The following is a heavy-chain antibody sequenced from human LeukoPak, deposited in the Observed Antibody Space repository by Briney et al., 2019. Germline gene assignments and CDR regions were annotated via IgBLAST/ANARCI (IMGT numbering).Heavy chain of an antibody. V-gene: IGHV3-7*01. J-gene: IGHJ4*02. Sequence: PGGSLRLSCAASGFSFSSYAMSWVRQAPGKGLEWVANIKQDGSEKYYVDSVKGRFTISRDNAKNSLYLQMNSLRAEDTAVYYCARGGFGSSGYYYDYWGQGTLVTVSS. CDR1: GFSFSSYA. CDR2: IKQDGSEK. D-gene: IGHD3-22*01. CDR3: ARGGFGSSGYYYDY.